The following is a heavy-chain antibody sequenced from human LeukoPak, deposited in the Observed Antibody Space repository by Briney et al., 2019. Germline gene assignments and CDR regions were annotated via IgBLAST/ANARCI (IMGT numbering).Heavy chain of an antibody. Sequence: GSGPALVKPTQSLKVTCIFYGFSLRATGMCVRWIRQPPGKALEWLARIGWYDNIYYSTSLKTMLTISKDTTKNQVVLTITNMDPVDTASYYCARISRSDSGWFHFDYWGQGTLVTVSS. CDR3: ARISRSDSGWFHFDY. V-gene: IGHV2-70*11. CDR1: GFSLRATGMC. J-gene: IGHJ4*02. D-gene: IGHD6-19*01. CDR2: IGWYDNI.